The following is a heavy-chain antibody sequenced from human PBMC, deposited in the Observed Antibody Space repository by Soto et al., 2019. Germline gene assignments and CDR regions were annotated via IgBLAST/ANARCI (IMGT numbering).Heavy chain of an antibody. CDR2: VNPSSGGT. CDR1: GFTDYY. Sequence: QVQLVQSGTEVRKPGASVKVSCKASGFTDYYIHGVRQAPGQGLEWMGWVNPSSGGTNYAQKFQGRVAMTRDTFINTAYMELSRLQSDDTAVYYCAREGSADYGSYGVDVWGQGTTVTVS. CDR3: AREGSADYGSYGVDV. D-gene: IGHD4-17*01. V-gene: IGHV1-2*02. J-gene: IGHJ6*02.